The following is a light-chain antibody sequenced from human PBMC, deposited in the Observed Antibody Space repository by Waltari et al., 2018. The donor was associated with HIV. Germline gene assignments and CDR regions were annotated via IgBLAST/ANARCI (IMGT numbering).Light chain of an antibody. CDR2: GNN. V-gene: IGLV1-40*01. CDR1: SSNIGARAHFD. J-gene: IGLJ3*02. Sequence: QSVLTQPPSVSGAPGQTVTISCTGSSSNIGARAHFDVHWYQQLPGTAPKLLIYGNNNRPSGVHARFSGSKSGASASLTITGLQAEDEADYYCQSYDTRLSGSVFGGGTKLTVL. CDR3: QSYDTRLSGSV.